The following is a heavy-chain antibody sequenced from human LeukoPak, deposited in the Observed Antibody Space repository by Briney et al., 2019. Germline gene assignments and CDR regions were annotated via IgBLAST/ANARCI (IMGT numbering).Heavy chain of an antibody. V-gene: IGHV5-51*01. CDR2: IYPGDSDT. CDR3: ARRLVVVPAAYYAFDI. J-gene: IGHJ3*02. CDR1: GYSFTSYW. D-gene: IGHD2-2*01. Sequence: GESLKISCKGSGYSFTSYWIGWVRQMPGKGLEWMGIIYPGDSDTRYSPSFQGQVTISADKSISTAYLQWSSLKALDTAMYYCARRLVVVPAAYYAFDIWGQGTMVTVSS.